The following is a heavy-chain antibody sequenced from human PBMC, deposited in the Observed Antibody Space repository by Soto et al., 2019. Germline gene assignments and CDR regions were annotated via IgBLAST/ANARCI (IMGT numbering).Heavy chain of an antibody. CDR3: AKGGRQWLVTSDFNY. V-gene: IGHV3-30*18. D-gene: IGHD6-19*01. CDR2: VSHDGRNT. CDR1: GFPFSDYP. J-gene: IGHJ4*02. Sequence: GGSLSLSCTASGFPFSDYPMHWVRQAPGKGLEWVAVVSHDGRNTHYADSVKGRFTISRDSSKNTVSLEMTSLRAEDTAVYYCAKGGRQWLVTSDFNYWGQGALVTVSS.